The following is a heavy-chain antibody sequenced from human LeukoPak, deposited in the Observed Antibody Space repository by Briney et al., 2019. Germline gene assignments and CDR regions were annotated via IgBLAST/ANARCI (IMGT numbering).Heavy chain of an antibody. CDR3: AKAGGTCSSTSCYSPFDY. CDR1: GFTFDDYA. CDR2: ISWDGGST. J-gene: IGHJ4*02. V-gene: IGHV3-43D*03. Sequence: GGSLRLSCAASGFTFDDYAMHWVRQAPGKGLEWVSLISWDGGSTCYADSVKGRFTISRDNSKNSLYLQMNSLRAEDTALYYCAKAGGTCSSTSCYSPFDYWGQGTLVTVSS. D-gene: IGHD2-2*02.